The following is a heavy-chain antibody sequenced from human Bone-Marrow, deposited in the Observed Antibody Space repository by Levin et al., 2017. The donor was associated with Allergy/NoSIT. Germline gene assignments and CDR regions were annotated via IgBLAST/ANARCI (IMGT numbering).Heavy chain of an antibody. V-gene: IGHV3-74*01. D-gene: IGHD3-3*01. CDR2: INSYGSNT. CDR1: GFTFSYYW. J-gene: IGHJ6*02. CDR3: AREDHDFWSGYWYGMDV. Sequence: SGGSLRLSCAASGFTFSYYWMHWVRQAPGKGLVWVALINSYGSNTTYADSVKGRFTISRDNAKNTLYLEMNSLRAEDTAVYYCAREDHDFWSGYWYGMDVWGQGTTVTVSS.